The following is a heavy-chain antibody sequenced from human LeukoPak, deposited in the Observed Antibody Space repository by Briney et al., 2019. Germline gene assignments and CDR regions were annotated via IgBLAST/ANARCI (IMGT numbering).Heavy chain of an antibody. CDR1: GYSIGSGYW. Sequence: PETLSLTCGVSGYSIGSGYWWSWVRQPPGKGLEWIGEISHAGSTNYNPSLKSRVTISLDKSKNQFSLELTSVTAADTAVYYCARNAYYSADYWGQGTLVTVSS. CDR3: ARNAYYSADY. D-gene: IGHD2/OR15-2a*01. J-gene: IGHJ4*02. CDR2: ISHAGST. V-gene: IGHV4-4*03.